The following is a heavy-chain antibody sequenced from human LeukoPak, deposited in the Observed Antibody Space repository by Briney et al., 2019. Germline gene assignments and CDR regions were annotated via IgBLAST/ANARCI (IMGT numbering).Heavy chain of an antibody. J-gene: IGHJ3*02. D-gene: IGHD3-22*01. CDR3: VRDTYYYDSSGYYI. Sequence: GGSLRLSCAASGISFSNYGIHCVRQAPGKGLEWVAGISFDASMEFYGDSVKGRLTISRGNSKNTVYLHVNSLRAEDTAVYFCVRDTYYYDSSGYYIWGQGTMVTVSS. V-gene: IGHV3-30*03. CDR2: ISFDASME. CDR1: GISFSNYG.